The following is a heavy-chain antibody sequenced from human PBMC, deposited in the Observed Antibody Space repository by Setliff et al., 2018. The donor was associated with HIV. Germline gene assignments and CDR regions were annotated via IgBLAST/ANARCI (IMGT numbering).Heavy chain of an antibody. CDR3: VRELLGSGGTVPEVNFFDS. V-gene: IGHV4-39*07. CDR2: IFYFGSV. CDR1: GGSFNTRRTK. D-gene: IGHD1-26*01. Sequence: SETLSLTCRVSGGSFNTRRTKWGWIRQSPGKGLEWIGSIFYFGSVTYNPSLKSRPLISIDTSKTQFSLNLRSVTAADTAVYYCVRELLGSGGTVPEVNFFDSWGQGALVTVSS. J-gene: IGHJ5*01.